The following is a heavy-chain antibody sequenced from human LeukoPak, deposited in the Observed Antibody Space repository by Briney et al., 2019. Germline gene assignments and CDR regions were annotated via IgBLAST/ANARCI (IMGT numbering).Heavy chain of an antibody. J-gene: IGHJ4*02. Sequence: GGSLRLSCAASGFTFSSYAMHWVRQAPGKGLEWVANIKQDGSEKYYVDSVKGRFTISRDNAKNSLYLQMNSLRAEDTAVYYCARVGQQWLFDYWGQGTLVTVSS. D-gene: IGHD6-19*01. CDR2: IKQDGSEK. V-gene: IGHV3-7*01. CDR3: ARVGQQWLFDY. CDR1: GFTFSSYA.